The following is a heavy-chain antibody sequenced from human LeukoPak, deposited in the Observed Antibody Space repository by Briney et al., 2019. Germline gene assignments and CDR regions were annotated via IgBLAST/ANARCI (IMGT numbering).Heavy chain of an antibody. Sequence: GESLKISCKGSGYSFTSYWIGWVRQMPGKGLEWMGIIYPADSDTRYSPSFQGQVTISADKSISTAYLQWSSLKASDTAMYYCAGGDGITGIKWAFDIRGQGTMVTVSS. D-gene: IGHD1-20*01. J-gene: IGHJ3*02. V-gene: IGHV5-51*01. CDR1: GYSFTSYW. CDR2: IYPADSDT. CDR3: AGGDGITGIKWAFDI.